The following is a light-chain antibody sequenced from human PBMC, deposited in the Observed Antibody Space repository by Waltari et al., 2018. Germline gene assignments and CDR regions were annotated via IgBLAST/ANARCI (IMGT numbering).Light chain of an antibody. CDR1: SSNIGAGYD. Sequence: QSVLAQPPSVSGAPGQRVTISCTGSSSNIGAGYDVHWYQQVPGTAPKLLMYGNINRPSGVPDRFAASKSGTSASLAITGLQAEDEADYYCQSYDSSLSAVVFGGGTKLTVL. CDR3: QSYDSSLSAVV. V-gene: IGLV1-40*01. CDR2: GNI. J-gene: IGLJ2*01.